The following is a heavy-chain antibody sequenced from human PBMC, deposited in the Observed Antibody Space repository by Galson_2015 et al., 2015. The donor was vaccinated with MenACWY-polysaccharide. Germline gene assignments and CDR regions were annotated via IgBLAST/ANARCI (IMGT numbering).Heavy chain of an antibody. V-gene: IGHV3-30*04. CDR3: AIEGGSSGRSGYFDP. CDR2: VSHDGYSK. D-gene: IGHD6-19*01. Sequence: SLRLSCADSAFTLHRYIIHWVRQAPGKGLEWVAAVSHDGYSKYYIDSAKGRFTVSRDSSNNVVHLQMVSLRPEDTAVYYCAIEGGSSGRSGYFDPWGQGTLVTVSS. J-gene: IGHJ4*02. CDR1: AFTLHRYI.